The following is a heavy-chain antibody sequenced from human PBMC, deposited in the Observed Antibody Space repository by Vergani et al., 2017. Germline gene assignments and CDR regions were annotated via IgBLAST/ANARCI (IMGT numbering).Heavy chain of an antibody. CDR1: GASIRSSNYY. D-gene: IGHD6-19*01. J-gene: IGHJ5*02. CDR2: IYYSGST. V-gene: IGHV4-39*01. Sequence: QLQLQESGPGLVKPSATLSLTCSVSGASIRSSNYYWGWIRQPPGKGLEWIASIYYSGSTYYNPSLKSRVTISVDTSKNQFSLKLSSVTAADTAVYFCARHSTEEWLVILGWIDPWGQGILVTVSS. CDR3: ARHSTEEWLVILGWIDP.